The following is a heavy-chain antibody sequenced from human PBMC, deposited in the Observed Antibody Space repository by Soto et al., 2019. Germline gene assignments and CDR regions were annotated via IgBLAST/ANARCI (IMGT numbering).Heavy chain of an antibody. V-gene: IGHV3-15*01. D-gene: IGHD1-26*01. CDR2: IRSKSDGGTT. CDR3: TTYSGAAFEY. Sequence: PGGSLRLSCVACGLTFNNAWMNWVRQAPGKGLEWVGRIRSKSDGGTTDYAAPVKGRFTISRDDSKNMVDLQMSSLKTEDTAIYYCTTYSGAAFEYWGQGALVTVSS. CDR1: GLTFNNAW. J-gene: IGHJ4*02.